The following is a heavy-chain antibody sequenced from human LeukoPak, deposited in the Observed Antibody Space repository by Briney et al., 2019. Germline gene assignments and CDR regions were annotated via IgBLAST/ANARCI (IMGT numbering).Heavy chain of an antibody. Sequence: SETLSLTCAVYGGSFSGYYWSWIRQPPGKGLEWIGYIYYSGSTNYNPSLKSRVTISVDTSKNQFSLKLSSVTAADTAVYYCARQYYGSGSYSPFDYWGQGTLVTVSS. CDR2: IYYSGST. V-gene: IGHV4-59*01. D-gene: IGHD3-10*01. CDR3: ARQYYGSGSYSPFDY. J-gene: IGHJ4*02. CDR1: GGSFSGYY.